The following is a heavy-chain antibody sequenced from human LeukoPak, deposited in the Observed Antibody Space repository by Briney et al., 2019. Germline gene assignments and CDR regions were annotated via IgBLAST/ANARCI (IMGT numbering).Heavy chain of an antibody. Sequence: GGSLRLSCAASGFTFSSYAMHWVRQAPGKGLEWVAVISYDGSNKYYADSVKGRFTISRDNSKNTLYLQMNSLRAEDTAVYYCAREPYDSSGYAFDIWGQGTMVTVSS. CDR1: GFTFSSYA. D-gene: IGHD3-22*01. CDR2: ISYDGSNK. CDR3: AREPYDSSGYAFDI. V-gene: IGHV3-30-3*01. J-gene: IGHJ3*02.